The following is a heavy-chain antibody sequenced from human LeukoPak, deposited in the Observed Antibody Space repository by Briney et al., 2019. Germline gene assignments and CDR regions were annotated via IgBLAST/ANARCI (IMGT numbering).Heavy chain of an antibody. V-gene: IGHV3-48*01. J-gene: IGHJ3*02. CDR1: GFTFSSYG. CDR3: AKGGGRGSI. CDR2: ISSSGSTI. D-gene: IGHD3-10*01. Sequence: GGSLRLSCAASGFTFSSYGMTWVRQAPGKGLEWVSYISSSGSTIYYADSVKGRFTISRDNSKNTLYLRMNSLRAEDTAVYYCAKGGGRGSIWGQGTMVTVSS.